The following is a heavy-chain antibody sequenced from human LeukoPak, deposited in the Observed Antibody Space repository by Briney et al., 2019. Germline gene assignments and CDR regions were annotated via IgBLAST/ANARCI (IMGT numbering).Heavy chain of an antibody. CDR3: ARGRGEVAGATFDM. V-gene: IGHV3-30*02. D-gene: IGHD6-19*01. CDR2: IRYDGSDE. J-gene: IGHJ3*02. CDR1: GLTFSSYD. Sequence: PGGSLRLSCAASGLTFSSYDIHWVRQAPGKGLEWVTFIRYDGSDESYADSVKGRFTISRDNSKNILYLQMNSLRVEQMAVYYCARGRGEVAGATFDMWGQGTTVTVSS.